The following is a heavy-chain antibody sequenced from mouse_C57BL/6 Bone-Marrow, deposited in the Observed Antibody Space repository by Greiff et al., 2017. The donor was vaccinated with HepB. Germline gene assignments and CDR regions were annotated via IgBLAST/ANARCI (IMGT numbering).Heavy chain of an antibody. D-gene: IGHD2-4*01. Sequence: QVQLQQSGAELVKPGASVKLSCKASGYTFTSYWMHWVKQRPGRGLEWIGRIDPNSGGTKYNEKFKSKATLTVDKPSSTAYMQLSSLTSEDSAVYYCAREGGIYYDYEGWFAYWGQGTLVTVSA. CDR3: AREGGIYYDYEGWFAY. CDR2: IDPNSGGT. CDR1: GYTFTSYW. V-gene: IGHV1-72*01. J-gene: IGHJ3*01.